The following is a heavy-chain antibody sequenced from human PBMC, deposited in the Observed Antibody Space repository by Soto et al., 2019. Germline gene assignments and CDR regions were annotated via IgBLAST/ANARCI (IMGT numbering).Heavy chain of an antibody. D-gene: IGHD6-13*01. CDR2: IIPIFGTA. V-gene: IGHV1-69*13. CDR1: GGTFSSYA. Sequence: ASVKVSCKASGGTFSSYAISWVRQAPGQGLEWMGGIIPIFGTANYAQKFQGRVTITADESTSTAYMELSSLRSEDTAVYYCARESEDSSSWRTYYFDYWGQGTLVTVSS. CDR3: ARESEDSSSWRTYYFDY. J-gene: IGHJ4*02.